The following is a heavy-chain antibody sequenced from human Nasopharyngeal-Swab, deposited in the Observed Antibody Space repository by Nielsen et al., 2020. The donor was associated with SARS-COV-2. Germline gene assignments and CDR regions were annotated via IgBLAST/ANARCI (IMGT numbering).Heavy chain of an antibody. V-gene: IGHV3-53*01. J-gene: IGHJ6*02. CDR1: GFTVSSNY. CDR3: ARDGQSYGMDV. Sequence: GASLPISCAASGFTVSSNYMSWARQAPGKGLEWVSVIYSGGSSYYADSVKGRFTISRDNSKNTLYLQMNSVRAEDTAVYYCARDGQSYGMDVWGQGTTVTVSS. CDR2: IYSGGSS.